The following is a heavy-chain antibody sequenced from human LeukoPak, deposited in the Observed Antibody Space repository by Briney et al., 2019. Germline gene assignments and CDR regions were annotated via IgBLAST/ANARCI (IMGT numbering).Heavy chain of an antibody. CDR1: GGSFSGYY. V-gene: IGHV4-34*01. J-gene: IGHJ6*02. CDR3: ARGLYGMDV. Sequence: SEALSLTCAVYGGSFSGYYWSWIRQPPGKGLEWIGEINHSGSTNYNPSLKSRVTISVDTSKNQFSLKLSSVTAADTAVYYCARGLYGMDVWGQGTTVTVSS. CDR2: INHSGST.